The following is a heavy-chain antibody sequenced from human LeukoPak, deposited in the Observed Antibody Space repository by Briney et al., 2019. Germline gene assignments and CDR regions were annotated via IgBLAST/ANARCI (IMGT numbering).Heavy chain of an antibody. D-gene: IGHD5-24*01. CDR3: ARRIQGMAPYYFDY. CDR1: GFTFDDYA. Sequence: GGSLRLSCAASGFTFDDYAMLWVRQAPGKGLEWVSRINSDGGSTSYADSVKGRFTISRDNAKNTLYLQMNSLRAEDTAVYYCARRIQGMAPYYFDYWGQGTPVTVSS. J-gene: IGHJ4*02. V-gene: IGHV3-74*01. CDR2: INSDGGST.